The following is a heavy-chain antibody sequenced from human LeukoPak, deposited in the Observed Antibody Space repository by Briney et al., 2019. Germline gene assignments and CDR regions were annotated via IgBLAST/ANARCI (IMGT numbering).Heavy chain of an antibody. D-gene: IGHD6-13*01. Sequence: GASVKVSCKASGGTFSSYAISWVRQAPGQGLEWMGGIIPIFGTANYAQKFQGRVTITADKSTSTAYMELSSLRSEDTAVYYCARNWYSSSWYYFDYWGQGTLVTVSS. CDR1: GGTFSSYA. CDR3: ARNWYSSSWYYFDY. CDR2: IIPIFGTA. J-gene: IGHJ4*02. V-gene: IGHV1-69*06.